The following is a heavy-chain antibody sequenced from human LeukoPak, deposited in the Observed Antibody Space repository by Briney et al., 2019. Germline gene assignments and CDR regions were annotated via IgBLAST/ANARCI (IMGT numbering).Heavy chain of an antibody. CDR3: ARDGDHYDYVWGSYRDTGLDY. J-gene: IGHJ4*02. Sequence: QPGGSLRLSCAASGFTFSSSEMNWVRQAPGKGLEWLSYISSSDSTIYYADSVKGRFTISIDNAKNSLYLQMNSLRAEDTAVYYCARDGDHYDYVWGSYRDTGLDYWGQGTLVTVSS. D-gene: IGHD3-16*02. CDR2: ISSSDSTI. V-gene: IGHV3-48*03. CDR1: GFTFSSSE.